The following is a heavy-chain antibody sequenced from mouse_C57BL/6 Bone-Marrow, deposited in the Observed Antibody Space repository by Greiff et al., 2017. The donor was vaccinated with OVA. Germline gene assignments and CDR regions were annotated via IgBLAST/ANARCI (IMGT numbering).Heavy chain of an antibody. CDR3: ALYYYGSSYLDY. V-gene: IGHV8-8*01. Sequence: QVTLKVSGPGILQPSQTLSLTCSFSGFSLSTFGMGVGWIRQPSGKGLESLAHSWWDADKYYNPALKSRLTSSKDTSKNQVFLNIANVDTADTATYYCALYYYGSSYLDYWGQGTTLTVSS. D-gene: IGHD1-1*01. CDR1: GFSLSTFGMG. CDR2: SWWDADK. J-gene: IGHJ2*01.